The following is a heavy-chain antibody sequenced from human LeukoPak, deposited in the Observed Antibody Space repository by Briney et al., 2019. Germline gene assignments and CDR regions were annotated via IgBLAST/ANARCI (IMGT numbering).Heavy chain of an antibody. V-gene: IGHV4-61*10. J-gene: IGHJ6*03. Sequence: SETLSLTCTVSGGSISSGNYYWGWIRQPAGKGLEWIGYIYYSGSTNYNPSLKSRVTISLDTSKNQFSLKLTSVTAADTAVYYCASGVVVPAAFMDVWGKGTTVTVSS. CDR2: IYYSGST. CDR1: GGSISSGNYY. D-gene: IGHD2-2*01. CDR3: ASGVVVPAAFMDV.